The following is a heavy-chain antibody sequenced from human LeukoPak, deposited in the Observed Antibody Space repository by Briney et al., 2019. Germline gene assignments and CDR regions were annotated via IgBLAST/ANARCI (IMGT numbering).Heavy chain of an antibody. V-gene: IGHV4-61*05. Sequence: PSETLSLTCSVSGGSISSSNYYWGWIRQPPGKGLEWIGYIYYTGTSYNPSLKSRVTISGDTSKNQFSLRLSSVTAADTAVYYCARASYSYDINGWVPFDYWGQGTLVTVSS. J-gene: IGHJ4*02. CDR3: ARASYSYDINGWVPFDY. CDR2: IYYTGT. CDR1: GGSISSSNYY. D-gene: IGHD3-22*01.